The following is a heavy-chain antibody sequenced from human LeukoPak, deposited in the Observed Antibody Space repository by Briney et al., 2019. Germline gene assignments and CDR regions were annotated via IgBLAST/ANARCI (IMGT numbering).Heavy chain of an antibody. V-gene: IGHV3-21*01. CDR3: ARVGIAARPSSYFDY. CDR1: GFTFSSYS. Sequence: GGSLRLSCAASGFTFSSYSMNWVRQAPGKGLEWVSSISSSSSYIYYADSVKGRFTISRDNAKNSLYLQMNSLRAEDTAVYYCARVGIAARPSSYFDYWGQGTLVTVSS. CDR2: ISSSSSYI. J-gene: IGHJ4*02. D-gene: IGHD6-6*01.